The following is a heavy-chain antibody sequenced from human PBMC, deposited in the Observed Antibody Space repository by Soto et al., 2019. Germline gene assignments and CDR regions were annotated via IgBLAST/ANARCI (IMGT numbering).Heavy chain of an antibody. Sequence: SETLSLTCTVSGGSISSGGYYWSWIRQHPGKGLKWIGYIHYSGSTYYNPSLKSRVTISVDTSKNQFSLKLSSVTAADTAVYYCARSPDIVATTFDYWGQGTLVTVSS. CDR1: GGSISSGGYY. CDR2: IHYSGST. CDR3: ARSPDIVATTFDY. D-gene: IGHD5-12*01. J-gene: IGHJ4*02. V-gene: IGHV4-31*03.